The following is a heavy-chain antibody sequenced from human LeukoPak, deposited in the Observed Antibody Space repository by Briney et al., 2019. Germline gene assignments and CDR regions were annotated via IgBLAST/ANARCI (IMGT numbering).Heavy chain of an antibody. CDR3: ARGHGGIVVVVRDAFDI. CDR1: GFTFGTFA. D-gene: IGHD2-15*01. J-gene: IGHJ3*02. V-gene: IGHV3-30-3*01. Sequence: PGGSLRLSCAASGFTFGTFAMHWVRQAPGKGLEWVAVMSYDGSNKYYADSVKGRFTISSDNSKNTLYLQMNSLRSEDTAVYYCARGHGGIVVVVRDAFDIWGQGTMVIVFS. CDR2: MSYDGSNK.